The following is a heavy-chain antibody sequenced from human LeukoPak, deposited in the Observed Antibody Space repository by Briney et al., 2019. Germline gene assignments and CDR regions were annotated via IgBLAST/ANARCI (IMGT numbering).Heavy chain of an antibody. Sequence: SETLSLTCTVSGGSVSSGSYYWSWIRQPPGKGLEWIGYIYYSGSTNYNPSLKSRVTISVDTSKNQFSLKLGSVTAADTAVYYCAREGGGKETPRTFGYWGQGTLVTVSS. V-gene: IGHV4-61*01. CDR3: AREGGGKETPRTFGY. CDR2: IYYSGST. D-gene: IGHD4-23*01. CDR1: GGSVSSGSYY. J-gene: IGHJ4*02.